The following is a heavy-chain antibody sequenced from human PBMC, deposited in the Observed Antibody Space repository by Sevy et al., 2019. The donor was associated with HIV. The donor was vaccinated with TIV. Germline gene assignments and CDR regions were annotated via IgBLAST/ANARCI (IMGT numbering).Heavy chain of an antibody. J-gene: IGHJ6*02. CDR1: GFTFSSYW. CDR2: IKQDGSEN. V-gene: IGHV3-7*01. Sequence: GGSLRLSCAASGFTFSSYWMSWVRQAPGKGLEWVANIKQDGSENYYVDSVKGRFTISRDNAKNSLYLQMNSLRAEDTAVYYCARAGDCSGGSCYSRLDYYYGMDVWRQGTTVTVSS. D-gene: IGHD2-15*01. CDR3: ARAGDCSGGSCYSRLDYYYGMDV.